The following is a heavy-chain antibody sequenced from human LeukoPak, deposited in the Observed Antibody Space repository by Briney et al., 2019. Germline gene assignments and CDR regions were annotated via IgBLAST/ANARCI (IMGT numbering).Heavy chain of an antibody. CDR3: VRVDGFYGY. V-gene: IGHV3-11*01. D-gene: IGHD2/OR15-2a*01. Sequence: GALRLSCAASGFTFSDYYMSWIRQAPGKGLEWVSYISSSGSTIYYADSVKGRFTISRDNAKNSVYLQMSSLTAADTAIYYCVRVDGFYGYWGQGTLVTVSS. CDR2: ISSSGSTI. J-gene: IGHJ4*02. CDR1: GFTFSDYY.